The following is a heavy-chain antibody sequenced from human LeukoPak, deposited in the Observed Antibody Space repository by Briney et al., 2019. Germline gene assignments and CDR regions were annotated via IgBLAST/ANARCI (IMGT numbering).Heavy chain of an antibody. CDR2: ISSSSSYI. D-gene: IGHD2-2*01. Sequence: GGSLRLSCAASGFTFSSYSMNWVRQAPGKGLEWVSSISSSSSYIYYADSVKGRFTISRDNAKNTLYLQINSLRAEDTAVYYCSRYCSTTTCPGYYYGMDIWGQGTPVTVSS. CDR1: GFTFSSYS. V-gene: IGHV3-21*04. J-gene: IGHJ6*02. CDR3: SRYCSTTTCPGYYYGMDI.